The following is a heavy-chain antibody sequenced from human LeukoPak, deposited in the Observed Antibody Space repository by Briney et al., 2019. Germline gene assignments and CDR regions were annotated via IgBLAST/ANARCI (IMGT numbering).Heavy chain of an antibody. J-gene: IGHJ1*01. CDR1: GGTFSSYT. CDR2: IVPILGIA. CDR3: ARAYASGIFQH. V-gene: IGHV1-69*02. Sequence: ASVKVSCKASGGTFSSYTISWVRQAPGQGLEWMGRIVPILGIANYAQKFQGRVTITADKSTSTAYMELSSLRSEDTAVYYCARAYASGIFQHWGQGTLVTVSS. D-gene: IGHD3-10*01.